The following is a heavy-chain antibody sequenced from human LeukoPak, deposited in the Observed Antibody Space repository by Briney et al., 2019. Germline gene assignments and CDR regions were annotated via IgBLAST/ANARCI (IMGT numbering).Heavy chain of an antibody. D-gene: IGHD6-19*01. CDR3: ARVPRPKYSSGWDGAFDI. V-gene: IGHV3-23*01. CDR2: ISGSSGTT. J-gene: IGHJ3*02. CDR1: GFTFSSYS. Sequence: GGSLRLSCAASGFTFSSYSMSWVRQAPGKGLEWISVISGSSGTTFYADSVKGRFTISRDNSKNTLYLQMNSLRAEDMAVYYCARVPRPKYSSGWDGAFDIWGQGTMVTVSS.